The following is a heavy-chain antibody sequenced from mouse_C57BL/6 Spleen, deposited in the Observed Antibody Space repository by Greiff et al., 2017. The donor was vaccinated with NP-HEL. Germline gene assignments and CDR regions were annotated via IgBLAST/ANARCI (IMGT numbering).Heavy chain of an antibody. CDR1: GFSLTSYG. CDR3: ARHEDYDHYYAMDY. Sequence: QVQLKESGPGLVAPSQSLSITCTVSGFSLTSYGVHWVRQPPGKGLEWLVVIWSDGSTTYNSALKSRLSISKDNSKSQVFLKMNSLQTDDTALYYCARHEDYDHYYAMDYWGKGTSVTVSS. V-gene: IGHV2-6-1*01. CDR2: IWSDGST. D-gene: IGHD2-4*01. J-gene: IGHJ4*01.